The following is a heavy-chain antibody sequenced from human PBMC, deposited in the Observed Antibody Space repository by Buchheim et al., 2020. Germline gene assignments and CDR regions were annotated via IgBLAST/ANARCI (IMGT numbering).Heavy chain of an antibody. J-gene: IGHJ4*02. CDR2: ISASGGST. Sequence: EVQLLESGGDLVQTGGSLRLSCAASGFTFSSYAMSWVRQAPGKGLEWVPAISASGGSTYYADSVEGRFTISRDNPKNTLYLQMSSLRADDTAMYYCAKAGFSSGWFDGQFDSWGQGAL. V-gene: IGHV3-23*01. CDR1: GFTFSSYA. D-gene: IGHD6-19*01. CDR3: AKAGFSSGWFDGQFDS.